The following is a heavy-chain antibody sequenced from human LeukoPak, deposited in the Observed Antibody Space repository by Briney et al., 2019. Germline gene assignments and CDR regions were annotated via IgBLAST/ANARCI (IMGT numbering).Heavy chain of an antibody. CDR2: IYTSGST. CDR3: AREDVVDVLRFLEWQKGYFDY. CDR1: GGSISSYY. J-gene: IGHJ4*02. V-gene: IGHV4-4*07. Sequence: SETLSLTCTVSGGSISSYYWSWIRQPAGKGLEWIGRIYTSGSTNYNPSLKSRVTISVDTSKNQFSLKLSSVTAADTAVYYCAREDVVDVLRFLEWQKGYFDYWGQGTLVTVSS. D-gene: IGHD3-3*01.